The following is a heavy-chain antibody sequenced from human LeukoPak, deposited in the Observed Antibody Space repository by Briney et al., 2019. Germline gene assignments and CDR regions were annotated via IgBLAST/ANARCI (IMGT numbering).Heavy chain of an antibody. V-gene: IGHV4-31*03. D-gene: IGHD1-26*01. CDR2: ISYSGNT. CDR3: ARDQVGTISFDC. CDR1: GGSISSGGFY. J-gene: IGHJ4*02. Sequence: SETLPLTCSVSGGSISSGGFYWSWIRRHPGKGLEWIGHISYSGNTYYNPSLKSRVSISVDTSKNQFSLKLSSVTAADTAMYYCARDQVGTISFDCWGQGTLVTVSS.